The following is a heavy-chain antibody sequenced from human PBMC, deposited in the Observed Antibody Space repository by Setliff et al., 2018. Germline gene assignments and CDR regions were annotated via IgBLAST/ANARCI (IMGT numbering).Heavy chain of an antibody. CDR2: ISSTGIPI. CDR3: VKDPSVYGADSGSI. Sequence: GGSLRLSWGGFTFSRYAMHWVRQAPGKGLESVSAISSTGIPIYYADSVKARFSISRDDAKNTLYLQMTSLRADDTAVYYCVKDPSVYGADSGSIWGQGTMVTVSS. V-gene: IGHV3-64D*09. J-gene: IGHJ3*02. D-gene: IGHD2-21*02. CDR1: GFTFSRYA.